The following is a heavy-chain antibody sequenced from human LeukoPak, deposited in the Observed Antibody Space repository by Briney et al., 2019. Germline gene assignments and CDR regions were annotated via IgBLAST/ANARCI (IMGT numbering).Heavy chain of an antibody. J-gene: IGHJ4*02. D-gene: IGHD3-22*01. V-gene: IGHV3-66*01. CDR2: MYSGGST. CDR3: ASDDTYYYDSSGYYYFSY. Sequence: GGSLRLSCAASGFTVSSNYMSWVRQAPAKGLERASVMYSGGSTYYADSVKGRFTISRDNSKNTLYLQMNSLRAEDTAVYYCASDDTYYYDSSGYYYFSYWGQGTLVTVSS. CDR1: GFTVSSNY.